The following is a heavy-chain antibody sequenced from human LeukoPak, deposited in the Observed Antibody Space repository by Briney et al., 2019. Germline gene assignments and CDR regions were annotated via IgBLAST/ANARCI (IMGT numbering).Heavy chain of an antibody. V-gene: IGHV3-48*03. CDR2: ISSSGTTI. D-gene: IGHD5-18*01. CDR3: ARELDTVFDY. Sequence: GGSLRLSCAASGFTFSSFELNWVRQAPGKGLEWVSYISSSGTTILYVDSVKGRFTISRDNAKNSLYLQMNSLRAEDTAVYYCARELDTVFDYWGQGTLVTVSS. CDR1: GFTFSSFE. J-gene: IGHJ4*02.